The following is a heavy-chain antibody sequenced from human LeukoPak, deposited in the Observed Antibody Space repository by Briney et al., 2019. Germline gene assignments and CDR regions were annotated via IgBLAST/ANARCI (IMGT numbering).Heavy chain of an antibody. CDR1: GFTFSSHG. CDR2: ISPSGDIT. D-gene: IGHD5-18*01. CDR3: AKDSAWIQCND. Sequence: PGGSLRLSCAGSGFTFSSHGMDWVRQAPGKWLGWVSGISPSGDITYYADPVKGRFTISRDNSKNTVFLQMNSLRAEDTAIYHCAKDSAWIQCNDWGQGPLVSVSS. J-gene: IGHJ4*02. V-gene: IGHV3-23*01.